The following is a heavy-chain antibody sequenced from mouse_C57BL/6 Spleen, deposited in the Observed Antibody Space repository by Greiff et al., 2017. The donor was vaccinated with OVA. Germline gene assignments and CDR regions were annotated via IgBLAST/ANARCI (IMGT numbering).Heavy chain of an antibody. CDR3: SRLGSSVYRFDY. J-gene: IGHJ2*01. D-gene: IGHD3-2*02. CDR1: GYTFTSYW. Sequence: QVQLQQPGAELVRPGTSVKLSCKASGYTFTSYWMHWVKQRPGQGLEWIGVIDPSDSYTNYNQKFKGKATLTVDKSSSTAYMQISSLTSVASAVSACSRLGSSVYRFDYWGQGTTLTVSS. V-gene: IGHV1-59*01. CDR2: IDPSDSYT.